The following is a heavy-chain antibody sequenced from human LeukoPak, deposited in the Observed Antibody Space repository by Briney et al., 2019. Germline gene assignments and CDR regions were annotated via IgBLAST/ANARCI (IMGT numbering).Heavy chain of an antibody. CDR3: ARDLIGGNSGYYDS. CDR2: INHSGST. Sequence: SETLSLTCAVYVGSFSGYYWSWIRQPPGKGLEWIGEINHSGSTKYNPSLKSRVTISVDTSKNQFSLKLTSVTAADTAVYYCARDLIGGNSGYYDSWGQGTLVTVSS. V-gene: IGHV4-34*01. CDR1: VGSFSGYY. J-gene: IGHJ4*02. D-gene: IGHD1-26*01.